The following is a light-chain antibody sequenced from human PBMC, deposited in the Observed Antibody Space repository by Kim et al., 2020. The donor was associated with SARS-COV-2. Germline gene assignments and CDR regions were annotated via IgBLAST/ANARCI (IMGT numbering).Light chain of an antibody. CDR2: GTS. Sequence: ASVGDRVTIACRASQSISNWLAWYQQRPGKAPKLLIYGTSSLQSRVPSRFSGSGSGTDFTLTISSLQPDDFATYYCQQGNSVPLTFGGGTKVDIK. CDR3: QQGNSVPLT. V-gene: IGKV1-12*01. CDR1: QSISNW. J-gene: IGKJ4*01.